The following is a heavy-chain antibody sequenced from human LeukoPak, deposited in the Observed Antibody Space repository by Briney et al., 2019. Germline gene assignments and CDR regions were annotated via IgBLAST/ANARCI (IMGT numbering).Heavy chain of an antibody. CDR1: GFDFSGFG. D-gene: IGHD2-2*01. V-gene: IGHV3-30*02. Sequence: GGSLRLSCEASGFDFSGFGMHWVRQAPGKGLEWLAFIRKDGSQKWYADSVKGRFTISRDNSKNTLYLQMNSLRAEDTAVYYCAKEPAAIAPFDYWGQGTLVTVSS. CDR3: AKEPAAIAPFDY. J-gene: IGHJ4*02. CDR2: IRKDGSQK.